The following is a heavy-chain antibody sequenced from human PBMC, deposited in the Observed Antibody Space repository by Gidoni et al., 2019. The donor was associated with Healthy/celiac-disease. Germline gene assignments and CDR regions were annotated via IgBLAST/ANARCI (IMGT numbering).Heavy chain of an antibody. D-gene: IGHD2-2*01. CDR2: IIPILGIT. CDR3: ARVGYCSSTSCADGLDV. J-gene: IGHJ6*02. Sequence: QVQLVQSGAEGKKPGSSVKVSCKASGGTFSSYTISWVRQAPGRGLEWMGRIIPILGITNYAQTFHGRVTITADKSTSTAYMELSSLRSEDTAVYYCARVGYCSSTSCADGLDVWGQGTTVTVSS. CDR1: GGTFSSYT. V-gene: IGHV1-69*02.